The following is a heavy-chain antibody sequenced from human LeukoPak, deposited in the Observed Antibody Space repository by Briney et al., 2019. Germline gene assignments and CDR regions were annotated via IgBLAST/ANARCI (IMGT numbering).Heavy chain of an antibody. CDR3: AKDSPVPADAFDI. CDR2: IYSGGST. D-gene: IGHD2-2*01. Sequence: PGGSLRLSCAASGFTFSSYWMSWVRQAPGKGLEWVSVIYSGGSTYYADSVKGRFTISRDNSKNTLYLQMNSLRAEDTAVYYCAKDSPVPADAFDIWGQGTMVTVSS. J-gene: IGHJ3*02. V-gene: IGHV3-53*01. CDR1: GFTFSSYW.